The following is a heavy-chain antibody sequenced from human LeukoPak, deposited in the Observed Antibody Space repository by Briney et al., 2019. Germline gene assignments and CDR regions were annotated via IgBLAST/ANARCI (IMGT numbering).Heavy chain of an antibody. J-gene: IGHJ4*02. Sequence: SETLSLTCAVSGGSISSGGYSWSWIRQRPGKGLEWIGYIYHSGSTYYNPSLKSRVTISVDTSKNQFSLKLSSVTAADTAVYYCARLRIGSSSKFDYWGQGTLVTVSS. V-gene: IGHV4-30-2*01. CDR3: ARLRIGSSSKFDY. CDR1: GGSISSGGYS. D-gene: IGHD6-13*01. CDR2: IYHSGST.